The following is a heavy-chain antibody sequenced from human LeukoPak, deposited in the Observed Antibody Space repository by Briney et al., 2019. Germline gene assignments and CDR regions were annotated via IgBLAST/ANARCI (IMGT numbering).Heavy chain of an antibody. CDR3: ARGGYNWNYYYYMDV. CDR1: GYTFTIYD. D-gene: IGHD1-20*01. J-gene: IGHJ6*03. Sequence: ASVKVSFTASGYTFTIYDINWVRQATGQGLEWMGWMNPNSGNTGYAQKFQGRVTMTRNTSISTAYMELSSLRSEDTAVYYCARGGYNWNYYYYMDVWGKGTTVTVSS. CDR2: MNPNSGNT. V-gene: IGHV1-8*01.